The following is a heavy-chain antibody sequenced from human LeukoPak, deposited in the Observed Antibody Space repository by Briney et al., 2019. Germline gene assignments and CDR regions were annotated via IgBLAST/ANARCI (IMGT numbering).Heavy chain of an antibody. CDR1: GGPISSGSYY. CDR3: ARDLEKRDAFDI. CDR2: IHTSGST. V-gene: IGHV4-61*02. J-gene: IGHJ3*02. Sequence: SETLSLTCTVSGGPISSGSYYWSWIRQPAGKGLEWIGRIHTSGSTNYNPSLKSRVTISVDTSKNQFSLKLSSVTAADTAVYYCARDLEKRDAFDIWGQGTMVTVSS. D-gene: IGHD3-3*01.